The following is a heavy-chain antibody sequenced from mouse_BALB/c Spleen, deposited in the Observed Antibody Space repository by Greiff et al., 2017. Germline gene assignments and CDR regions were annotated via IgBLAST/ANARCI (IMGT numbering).Heavy chain of an antibody. V-gene: IGHV7-3*02. J-gene: IGHJ2*01. CDR3: ARDEVRGFDY. CDR2: IRNKANGYTT. D-gene: IGHD2-14*01. Sequence: EVQRVESGGGLVQPGGSLRLSCATSGFTFTDYYMSWVRQPPGKALEWLGFIRNKANGYTTEYSASVKGRFTISRDNSQSILYLQMNTLRAEDSATYYCARDEVRGFDYWGQGTTLTVSS. CDR1: GFTFTDYY.